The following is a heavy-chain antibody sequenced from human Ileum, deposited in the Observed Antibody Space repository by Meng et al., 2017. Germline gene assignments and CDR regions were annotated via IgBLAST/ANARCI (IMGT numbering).Heavy chain of an antibody. V-gene: IGHV3-33*01. J-gene: IGHJ5*02. CDR2: IWYDGSDK. CDR1: GCTIRSYG. CDR3: ARRGGERSWFDP. D-gene: IGHD2-21*01. Sequence: GESLKILWLSPGCTIRSYGMDWVRQAPGKGLEWVALIWYDGSDKKYAVSVEGRFTISKDESKNTLYLQMDSLRVEDTAVCYCARRGGERSWFDPWGQGTLVTVSS.